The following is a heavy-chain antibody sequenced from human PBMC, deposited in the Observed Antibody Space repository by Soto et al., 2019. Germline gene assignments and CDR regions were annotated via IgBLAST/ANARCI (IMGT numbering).Heavy chain of an antibody. CDR3: ARGSHWFDP. CDR1: GFTFSSYA. D-gene: IGHD3-10*01. V-gene: IGHV3-30-3*01. J-gene: IGHJ5*02. CDR2: ISYDGSNK. Sequence: PGGSLRLSCAASGFTFSSYAMHWVRQAPGKGLEWVAVISYDGSNKYYADSVKGRFTISRDNSKNTLYLQMNSLRAEDTAVYYCARGSHWFDPWGQGTLVTVSS.